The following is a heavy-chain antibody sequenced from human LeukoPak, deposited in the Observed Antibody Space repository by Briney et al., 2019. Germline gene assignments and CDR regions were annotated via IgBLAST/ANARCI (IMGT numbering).Heavy chain of an antibody. CDR2: ISPYNGNT. D-gene: IGHD2-2*01. V-gene: IGHV1-18*01. CDR1: GYTFTTYG. Sequence: GASVKVSCKASGYTFTTYGITWVRQAPGQGLEWMGWISPYNGNTKYTQKLQGRVTLTTDTSTSTAYMELRSLRSDDTAVYYCASHRYCSSTSCYAMYYYYGMDVWGQGTTVTVSS. CDR3: ASHRYCSSTSCYAMYYYYGMDV. J-gene: IGHJ6*02.